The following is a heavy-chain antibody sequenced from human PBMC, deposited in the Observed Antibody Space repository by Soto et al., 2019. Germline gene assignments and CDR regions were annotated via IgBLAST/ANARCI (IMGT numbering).Heavy chain of an antibody. CDR2: IYHSGST. CDR1: GGSISSSNW. D-gene: IGHD3-10*01. V-gene: IGHV4-4*02. Sequence: QVQLQESGPGLVKPSGTLSLTCAVSGGSISSSNWWSWVRQPPGKGLEWIGEIYHSGSTNYNPSLKSRGTISVDKSKNQFSLKLSSVTAADTAVYYCARKGITMVRGVIIMRNWFDPWGQGTLVTVSS. CDR3: ARKGITMVRGVIIMRNWFDP. J-gene: IGHJ5*02.